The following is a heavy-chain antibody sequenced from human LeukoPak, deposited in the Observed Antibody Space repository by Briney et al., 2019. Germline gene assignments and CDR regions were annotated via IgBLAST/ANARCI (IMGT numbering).Heavy chain of an antibody. Sequence: ASVKVSCKASGYTFTGYYMHWVRRAPGQGLEWMGWINPNSGGTNYAQKFQGWVTMTRDTSISTAYMELSRLRSDDTAVYYCARDIANDWFDPWGQGTLVTVSS. J-gene: IGHJ5*02. CDR2: INPNSGGT. D-gene: IGHD2-15*01. CDR3: ARDIANDWFDP. CDR1: GYTFTGYY. V-gene: IGHV1-2*04.